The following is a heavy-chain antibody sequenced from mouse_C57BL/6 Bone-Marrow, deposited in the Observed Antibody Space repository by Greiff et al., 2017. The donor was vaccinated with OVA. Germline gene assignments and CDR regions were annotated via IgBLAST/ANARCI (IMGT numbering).Heavy chain of an antibody. D-gene: IGHD2-3*01. Sequence: VQLQQSGPELVKPGASVKLSCKASGYSFTDYNMNWVKQSTGQSLEWIGVINPNSGTTSYNQKFKGKATLTVDQSSSTAYMQLNSLTSEDSAVYYCARSIYDGYYPSYFDVWGTGTTVTVAS. J-gene: IGHJ1*03. CDR1: GYSFTDYN. V-gene: IGHV1-39*01. CDR2: INPNSGTT. CDR3: ARSIYDGYYPSYFDV.